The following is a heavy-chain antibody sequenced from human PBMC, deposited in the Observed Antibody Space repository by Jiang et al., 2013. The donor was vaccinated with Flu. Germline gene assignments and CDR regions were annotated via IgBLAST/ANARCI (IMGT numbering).Heavy chain of an antibody. CDR1: SGSISSHY. Sequence: GLVKPSETLSLTCTVSSGSISSHYWSWIRQPPGKGLEWIGYIYNSGSTNYNPSLKSRVTISEDTSKNQVSLKLSSVTAADTAVYYCARLGGVMFGGVIVIGWFDPWGQGTTVTVSS. J-gene: IGHJ5*02. D-gene: IGHD3-16*02. V-gene: IGHV4-59*08. CDR3: ARLGGVMFGGVIVIGWFDP. CDR2: IYNSGST.